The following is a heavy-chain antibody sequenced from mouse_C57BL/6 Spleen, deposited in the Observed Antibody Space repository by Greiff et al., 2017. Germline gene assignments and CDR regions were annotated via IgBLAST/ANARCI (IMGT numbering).Heavy chain of an antibody. CDR3: ASLLPYYAMDY. CDR2: ISSGGSYT. V-gene: IGHV5-6*01. CDR1: GFTFSSYG. J-gene: IGHJ4*01. Sequence: EVQLVESGGDLVKPGGSLKLSCAASGFTFSSYGMSWVRQTPDKRLEWVATISSGGSYTYYPDSVKGRFTISRDNAKNTLYLQMSSLKSEDTAMYYCASLLPYYAMDYWGQGTSVTVSS.